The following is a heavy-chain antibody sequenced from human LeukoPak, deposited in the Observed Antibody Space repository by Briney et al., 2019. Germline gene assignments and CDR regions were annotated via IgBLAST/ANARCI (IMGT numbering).Heavy chain of an antibody. D-gene: IGHD2-15*01. J-gene: IGHJ4*02. V-gene: IGHV4-39*01. CDR3: ARLWSTSCKGGSCPHQPNY. CDR2: INYGGIT. Sequence: PSETLSLTCTVSGGSISSSAYHWGWIRQPPGTGLEWIGTINYGGITYYNLSLKSRVIIFLDTSKNQFSLKLSSATAADTAVYYCARLWSTSCKGGSCPHQPNYWGQGTRVTVPS. CDR1: GGSISSSAYH.